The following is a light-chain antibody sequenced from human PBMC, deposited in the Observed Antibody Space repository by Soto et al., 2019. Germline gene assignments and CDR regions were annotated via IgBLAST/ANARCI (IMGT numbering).Light chain of an antibody. Sequence: SSELTQPPSVSVSPGQTARITCSGDALPKQYVYWDQQRPGQAPACVISKDIERPSGIPERFSVSSSRTPAPLTISGVQGESEADYNCQSAGYNGRIRVFGEGTKLTAL. V-gene: IGLV3-25*03. CDR3: QSAGYNGRIRV. J-gene: IGLJ3*02. CDR1: ALPKQY. CDR2: KDI.